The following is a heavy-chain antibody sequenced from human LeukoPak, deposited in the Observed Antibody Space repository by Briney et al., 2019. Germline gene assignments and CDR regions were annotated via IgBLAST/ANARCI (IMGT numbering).Heavy chain of an antibody. J-gene: IGHJ4*02. Sequence: GGSLRLSCAASGFTFSNAWMSWVRQAPGKGLEWVGRIKSKTDGGTTDYAAPVKGRFTISRDNAKNSLYLQMDSLRAEDTAVYYCARRSSSSWCFDYWGQGTLVTVSS. CDR3: ARRSSSSWCFDY. CDR1: GFTFSNAW. V-gene: IGHV3-15*01. CDR2: IKSKTDGGTT. D-gene: IGHD6-13*01.